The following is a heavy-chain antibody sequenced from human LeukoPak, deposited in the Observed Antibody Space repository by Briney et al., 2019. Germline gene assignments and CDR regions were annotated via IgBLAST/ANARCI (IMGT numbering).Heavy chain of an antibody. D-gene: IGHD2-2*01. J-gene: IGHJ1*01. CDR3: ARDKERYCSSTSCYGTPEYFQH. V-gene: IGHV1-2*04. CDR1: GYTFTGYY. CDR2: INPNSGGT. Sequence: ASVKVSCKASGYTFTGYYMHWVRQAPGQGLEWMGWINPNSGGTNYAQKFQGWVTMTRDTSISTAYMELSRLRSDDTAVYYCARDKERYCSSTSCYGTPEYFQHWGQGTLVTVSS.